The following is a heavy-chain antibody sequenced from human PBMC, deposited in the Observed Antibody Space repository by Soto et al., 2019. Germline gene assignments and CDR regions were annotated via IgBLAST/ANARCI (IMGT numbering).Heavy chain of an antibody. CDR2: IIPIFGTA. Sequence: SVKVSCKASGGTFSSYAISWVRQAPGQGLEWMGVIIPIFGTANYAQKFQGRVTITADESTSTAYMELSSLRSEDTAVYYCARGQYVLAVWQQLPGGYYYGMDVWGQGTTVTVSS. D-gene: IGHD6-13*01. CDR1: GGTFSSYA. V-gene: IGHV1-69*13. CDR3: ARGQYVLAVWQQLPGGYYYGMDV. J-gene: IGHJ6*02.